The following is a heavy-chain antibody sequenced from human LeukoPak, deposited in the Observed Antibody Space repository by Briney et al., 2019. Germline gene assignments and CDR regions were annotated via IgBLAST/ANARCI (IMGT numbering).Heavy chain of an antibody. CDR3: ARDRLLWFGELDF. V-gene: IGHV4-59*12. CDR2: IYYSGNT. CDR1: GASISSYY. D-gene: IGHD3-10*01. Sequence: SETLSLTCTVSGASISSYYWSWIRQPPGKGLEWIGYIYYSGNTYYNPSLKSRVTISVDMSKNQISLKLSSVTAADTAVYYCARDRLLWFGELDFWGQGTLVIVSS. J-gene: IGHJ4*02.